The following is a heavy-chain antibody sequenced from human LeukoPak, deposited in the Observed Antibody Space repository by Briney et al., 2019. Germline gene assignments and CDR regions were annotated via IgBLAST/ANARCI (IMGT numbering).Heavy chain of an antibody. CDR1: GFTFSSYA. CDR2: ISGSGGST. Sequence: GGSLRLSCAASGFTFSSYAMSWVRQAPGKGLEWVSAISGSGGSTYYADSVKGRLTISRDNSKNTLYLQMNSLRAEDTAVYYCAKGWGWGRSSSSQNFDYWGQGTLVTVSS. D-gene: IGHD6-6*01. V-gene: IGHV3-23*01. CDR3: AKGWGWGRSSSSQNFDY. J-gene: IGHJ4*02.